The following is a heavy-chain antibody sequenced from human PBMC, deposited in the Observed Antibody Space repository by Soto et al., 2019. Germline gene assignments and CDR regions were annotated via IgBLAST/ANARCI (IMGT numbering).Heavy chain of an antibody. CDR3: ANIHHGSLDY. Sequence: PGGSLRLSCTASGFPFSHYAMNWVRQGPGTRLEWVADISGSGDSARYADSVRGRFTISRDNSRDTLYLQMNSLRVDDTAVYYCANIHHGSLDYWGQGALVTVSS. J-gene: IGHJ4*02. CDR2: ISGSGDSA. D-gene: IGHD6-13*01. V-gene: IGHV3-23*01. CDR1: GFPFSHYA.